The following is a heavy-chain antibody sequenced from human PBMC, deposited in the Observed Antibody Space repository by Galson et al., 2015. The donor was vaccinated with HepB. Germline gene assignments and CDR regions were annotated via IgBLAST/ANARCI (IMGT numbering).Heavy chain of an antibody. J-gene: IGHJ5*02. Sequence: SLRLSCAASGFTFSNAWMTWVRQAPGKGLEWVGRIKSKNDGGTTDYAAPVKGRFTISRDDSKNTLYLQMNSLKTEDTAVYYCTTYPTCSSPNCYWFDPWGQGTLVTVSS. D-gene: IGHD2-2*01. V-gene: IGHV3-15*01. CDR3: TTYPTCSSPNCYWFDP. CDR1: GFTFSNAW. CDR2: IKSKNDGGTT.